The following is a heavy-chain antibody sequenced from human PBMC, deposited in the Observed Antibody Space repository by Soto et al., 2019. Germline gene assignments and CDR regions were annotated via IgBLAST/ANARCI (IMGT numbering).Heavy chain of an antibody. CDR2: ISAYDGKT. Sequence: ASVKVSCKPSGYTFNTYGINWVRQAPGQGLELMGWISAYDGKTTYAEKFQGRVTLTTDTSTSTAYMELRSLRSDDTAIYYCARDPHEFWTSYWFDPWGQGTPVTVSS. V-gene: IGHV1-18*01. D-gene: IGHD3-3*01. CDR3: ARDPHEFWTSYWFDP. CDR1: GYTFNTYG. J-gene: IGHJ5*02.